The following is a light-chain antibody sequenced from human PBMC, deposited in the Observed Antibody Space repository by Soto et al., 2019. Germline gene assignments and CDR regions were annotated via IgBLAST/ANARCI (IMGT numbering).Light chain of an antibody. Sequence: DILMTQSSAYLAVSLGERATINCDSSQSLLYTSNNKNYFAWYQQKPGQPPKLLISWASTREFGVPDRFSGSGSGTDFTLTISSLQAEDVAVYYCQQFYATPLTFGGGTKVDIK. CDR3: QQFYATPLT. CDR2: WAS. CDR1: QSLLYTSNNKNY. J-gene: IGKJ4*01. V-gene: IGKV4-1*01.